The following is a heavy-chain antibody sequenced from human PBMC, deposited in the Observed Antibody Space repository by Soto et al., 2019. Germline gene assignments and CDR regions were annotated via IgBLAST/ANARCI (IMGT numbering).Heavy chain of an antibody. D-gene: IGHD3-9*01. CDR2: ISSSSDTI. CDR3: ARLYYDILTGYHHDAFDI. CDR1: GFTFRYYS. V-gene: IGHV3-48*04. Sequence: PGGSLRLSCAASGFTFRYYSMNWVRQAPGKGLEWVSYISSSSDTIHYADSVKGRFTISRDNDKNSLYLQMNSLRAEDTAVYYCARLYYDILTGYHHDAFDIWGQGTMVTVSS. J-gene: IGHJ3*02.